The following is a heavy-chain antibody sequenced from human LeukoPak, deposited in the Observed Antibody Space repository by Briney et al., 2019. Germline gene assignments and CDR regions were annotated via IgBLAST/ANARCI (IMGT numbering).Heavy chain of an antibody. D-gene: IGHD6-13*01. CDR3: ARDTGPAAAGNTKMGAYYYYMDV. V-gene: IGHV1-18*01. J-gene: IGHJ6*03. Sequence: ASVKVSCRASGYTFTSYGISWVRQAPGQGLEWMGWISAYNGNTNYAQKLQARVTMTTDTSTSTAYMELRSLRSDDTAVYYCARDTGPAAAGNTKMGAYYYYMDVWGKGTTVTVSS. CDR2: ISAYNGNT. CDR1: GYTFTSYG.